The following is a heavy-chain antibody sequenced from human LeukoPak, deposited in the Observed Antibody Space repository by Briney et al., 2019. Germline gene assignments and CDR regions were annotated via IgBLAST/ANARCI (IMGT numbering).Heavy chain of an antibody. CDR1: GYTFTSYG. CDR2: ISAYNGNT. Sequence: ASVKVSCKASGYTFTSYGISWGRQAPGQGLEWMGWISAYNGNTNYAQKLQGRATMTTDTSTSTAYMELRSLRSDDTAVYYCARRSWNIVVVVAATPLYYYYMDVWGKGTTVTVSS. V-gene: IGHV1-18*01. J-gene: IGHJ6*03. CDR3: ARRSWNIVVVVAATPLYYYYMDV. D-gene: IGHD2-15*01.